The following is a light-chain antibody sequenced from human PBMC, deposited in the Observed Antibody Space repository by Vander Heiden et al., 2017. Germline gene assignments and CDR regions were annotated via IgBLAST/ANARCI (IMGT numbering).Light chain of an antibody. CDR3: HSADSSGTYVV. V-gene: IGLV3-25*02. Sequence: SYELTQPPSVSVSPGQTARINCPGYALPKYYAYWYQQRPVPAPVLVIYNDSGRPSGTPERFSGSSSGTTATFTTSGVQAEEEADYYCHSADSSGTYVVFGGGTKLTVL. CDR1: ALPKYY. CDR2: NDS. J-gene: IGLJ2*01.